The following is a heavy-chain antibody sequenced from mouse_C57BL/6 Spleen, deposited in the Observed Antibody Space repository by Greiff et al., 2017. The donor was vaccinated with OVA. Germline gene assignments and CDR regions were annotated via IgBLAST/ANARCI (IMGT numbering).Heavy chain of an antibody. CDR3: ARGYYGSSYLTWFAY. Sequence: QVQLKQPGAELVKPGASVKMSCKASGYTFTSYWITWVKQRPGQGLEWIGDIYPGSGSTNYNEKFKSKATLTVDTSSSTAYMQLSSLTSEDSAVYYCARGYYGSSYLTWFAYWGQGTLVTVSA. CDR1: GYTFTSYW. D-gene: IGHD1-1*01. V-gene: IGHV1-55*01. CDR2: IYPGSGST. J-gene: IGHJ3*01.